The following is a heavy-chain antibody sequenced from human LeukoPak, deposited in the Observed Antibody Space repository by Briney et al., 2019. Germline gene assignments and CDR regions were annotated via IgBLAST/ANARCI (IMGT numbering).Heavy chain of an antibody. CDR2: ISAYNGNT. CDR3: ARGGFLGYCSSTSCPPNWFDP. Sequence: ASVNVSCKASGYTFTSYGISWVRQAPGQGLEWMGWISAYNGNTNYAQKLQGRVTMTTDTSTSTAYMELRSLRSDDTAVYYCARGGFLGYCSSTSCPPNWFDPWGQGTLVTVSS. D-gene: IGHD2-2*01. V-gene: IGHV1-18*01. J-gene: IGHJ5*02. CDR1: GYTFTSYG.